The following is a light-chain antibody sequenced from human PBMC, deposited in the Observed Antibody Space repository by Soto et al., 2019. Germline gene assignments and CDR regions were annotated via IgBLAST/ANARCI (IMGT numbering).Light chain of an antibody. CDR1: QSISSY. CDR3: QQLRSYPST. CDR2: AAS. V-gene: IGKV1-9*01. J-gene: IGKJ4*02. Sequence: DIQMTQAPSSLSSSVGGRVTITCRASQSISSYLNWYQQKPGKAPTLLIYAASTLHSGVPPRFSGSGFGTDFTLTIGSLQADDFASYYCQQLRSYPSTFGGGTKVDIK.